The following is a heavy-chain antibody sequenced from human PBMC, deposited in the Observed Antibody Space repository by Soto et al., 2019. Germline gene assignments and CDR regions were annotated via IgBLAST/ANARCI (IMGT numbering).Heavy chain of an antibody. CDR3: VSKGYGGNPVDY. V-gene: IGHV5-51*01. D-gene: IGHD4-17*01. CDR2: IYPGDSDT. Sequence: GESLKISCKGSGYSFISHWIGWVRQMPGKGLEWMGSIYPGDSDTRNSPSFHGQVTISADKSIGTAYLQWSSLKASDSAMYYCVSKGYGGNPVDYWGQGTLVTVSS. J-gene: IGHJ4*02. CDR1: GYSFISHW.